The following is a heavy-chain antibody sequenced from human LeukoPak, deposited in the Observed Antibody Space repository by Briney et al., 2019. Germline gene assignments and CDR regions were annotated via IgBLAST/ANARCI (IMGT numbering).Heavy chain of an antibody. J-gene: IGHJ4*02. Sequence: GGSLRLSCAASGFTFSSYGMHWVRQAPGKGLEWVAFIRYDGSNKYYADSVKGRFAISRDNSKNTLYLQMNSLRAEDTAVYYCAKDLASGGSYYYFDYWGQGTLVTVSS. CDR3: AKDLASGGSYYYFDY. CDR2: IRYDGSNK. CDR1: GFTFSSYG. D-gene: IGHD1-26*01. V-gene: IGHV3-30*02.